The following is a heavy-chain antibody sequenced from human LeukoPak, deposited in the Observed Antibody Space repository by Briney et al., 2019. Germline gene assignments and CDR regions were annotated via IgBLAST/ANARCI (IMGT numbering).Heavy chain of an antibody. V-gene: IGHV1-69*02. Sequence: GASVKVSCKVSGGTFSSYTISWVRQAPGQGLEWMGRIIPILGIAKYAQKFQGRDTITADKSTSTAYMELSSLRSEDTAVYYCASGYCSSTSCYLYYMDVWGKGTTVTVSS. CDR1: GGTFSSYT. CDR2: IIPILGIA. D-gene: IGHD2-2*03. J-gene: IGHJ6*03. CDR3: ASGYCSSTSCYLYYMDV.